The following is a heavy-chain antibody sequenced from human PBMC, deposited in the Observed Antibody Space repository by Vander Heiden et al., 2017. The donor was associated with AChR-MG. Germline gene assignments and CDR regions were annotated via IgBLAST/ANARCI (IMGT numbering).Heavy chain of an antibody. D-gene: IGHD2-15*01. CDR1: GYTFTSYD. V-gene: IGHV1-8*01. J-gene: IGHJ6*03. CDR3: ARGRYVVAATYYYYYYMDV. CDR2: MNPNSGNT. Sequence: QVQLVQSGAEVKKPGASVKVSCKASGYTFTSYDINWVRQATGQGLEWMGWMNPNSGNTGYAQKFQGRVTMTRNTSISTAYMELSSLRSEDTAVYYCARGRYVVAATYYYYYYMDVWGKGTTVTVSS.